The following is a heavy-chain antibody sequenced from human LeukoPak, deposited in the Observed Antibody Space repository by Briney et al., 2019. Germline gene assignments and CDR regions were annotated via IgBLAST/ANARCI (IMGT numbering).Heavy chain of an antibody. CDR2: ISGTGGRT. D-gene: IGHD3-3*01. J-gene: IGHJ6*02. CDR3: AKGAGITIFGGGMDV. CDR1: GFTFSSYA. V-gene: IGHV3-23*01. Sequence: GGSLRLSCAASGFTFSSYAMNWVRQAPGKGLEWVSGISGTGGRTYYGDSVRGRFTISRDRYKNTLYLQMNSLRGDDTAVYYCAKGAGITIFGGGMDVWGQGTTVTVSS.